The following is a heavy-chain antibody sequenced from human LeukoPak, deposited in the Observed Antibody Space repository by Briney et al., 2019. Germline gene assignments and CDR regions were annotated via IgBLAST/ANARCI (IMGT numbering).Heavy chain of an antibody. D-gene: IGHD5-24*01. Sequence: GGSLRLSCAASGFAFSSYAMSWVRQAPGKGLEWVSAISGSGGSTYYADSVKGRFTISRDNSKNTLYLQMNSLRAEDTAVYYCAKDQQQRWLQYMTWDFDYWGQGTLVIVSS. V-gene: IGHV3-23*01. CDR3: AKDQQQRWLQYMTWDFDY. J-gene: IGHJ4*02. CDR2: ISGSGGST. CDR1: GFAFSSYA.